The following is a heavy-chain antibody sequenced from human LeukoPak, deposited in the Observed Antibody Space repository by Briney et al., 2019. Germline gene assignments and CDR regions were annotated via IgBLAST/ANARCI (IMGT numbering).Heavy chain of an antibody. CDR3: ARWLSSGWYEFDY. V-gene: IGHV3-53*01. CDR1: GFTVSSNY. D-gene: IGHD6-19*01. Sequence: GGSLRLSCAASGFTVSSNYMSWARQAPGKGLEWVSVIYSGGSTYYADSVKGRFTISRDNSKNTLYLQMNSLRAEDTAVYYCARWLSSGWYEFDYWGQGTLVTVSS. J-gene: IGHJ4*02. CDR2: IYSGGST.